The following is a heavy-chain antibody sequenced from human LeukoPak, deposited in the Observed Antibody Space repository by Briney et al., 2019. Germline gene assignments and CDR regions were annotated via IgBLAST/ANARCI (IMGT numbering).Heavy chain of an antibody. V-gene: IGHV4-59*12. J-gene: IGHJ4*02. D-gene: IGHD1-1*01. Sequence: SETLSLTCTVSGGSISSYYWSWIRQPPGKGLEWIGYIYYSGSTNYNPSLKSRVTISVDTSKNQFSLKLSSVTAADTAVYYCASQTPNVGPHYFDYWGQGTLVTVSS. CDR2: IYYSGST. CDR1: GGSISSYY. CDR3: ASQTPNVGPHYFDY.